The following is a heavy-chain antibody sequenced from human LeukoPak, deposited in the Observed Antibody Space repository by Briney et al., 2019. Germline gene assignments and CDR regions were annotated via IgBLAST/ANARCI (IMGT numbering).Heavy chain of an antibody. CDR2: IYHSGST. D-gene: IGHD4-17*01. CDR3: ATPGDYGDCFDY. Sequence: SETLSLTCTVSGYSISSGYYWGWIRQPPGKGLEWIGSIYHSGSTYYNPSLKSRVTISVDASNNQFSLKLSSVTAADTAVYYCATPGDYGDCFDYWGQGTLVTVSS. J-gene: IGHJ4*02. CDR1: GYSISSGYY. V-gene: IGHV4-38-2*02.